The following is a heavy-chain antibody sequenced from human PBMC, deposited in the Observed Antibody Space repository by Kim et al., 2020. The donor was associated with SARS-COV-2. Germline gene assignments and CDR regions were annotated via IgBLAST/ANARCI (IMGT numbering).Heavy chain of an antibody. V-gene: IGHV3-74*01. D-gene: IGHD3-9*01. CDR1: GYIFSHYW. J-gene: IGHJ4*02. Sequence: GGSLRLSCEGSGYIFSHYWMHWVRQAPGKGLEWVSRISSDGSFTGYAESVKGRFAISRDNAKNTLYLNMNGLRAEDTAVYYCAQFGFDWLLSLWGQGTLVTVSS. CDR2: ISSDGSFT. CDR3: AQFGFDWLLSL.